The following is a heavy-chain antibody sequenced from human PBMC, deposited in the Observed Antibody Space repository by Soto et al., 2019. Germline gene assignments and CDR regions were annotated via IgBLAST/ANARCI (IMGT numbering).Heavy chain of an antibody. J-gene: IGHJ5*02. CDR2: IYYSGST. CDR3: ARDRGYEFWSGYGGSWFAP. V-gene: IGHV4-59*01. D-gene: IGHD3-3*01. Sequence: ASETLSLTCTVSGGSISSYYWSWIRQPPGKGLEWIGYIYYSGSTNYNPSLKSRVTISVDTSKNQFSLKLSSVTAADTAVYYCARDRGYEFWSGYGGSWFAPWGQGTLVTV. CDR1: GGSISSYY.